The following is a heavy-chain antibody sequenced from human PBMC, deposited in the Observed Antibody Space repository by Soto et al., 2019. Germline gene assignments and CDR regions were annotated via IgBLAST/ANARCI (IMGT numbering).Heavy chain of an antibody. D-gene: IGHD3-9*01. V-gene: IGHV4-34*01. J-gene: IGHJ4*02. CDR2: INHSGST. CDR3: ARARASYDILTGYSEKYYFDY. Sequence: SETLSLTCAVYGGSFSGYYWSWIRQPPGKGLEWIGEINHSGSTNYNPSLKSRVTISVDTSKNQFSLKLSSVTAADTAVYYCARARASYDILTGYSEKYYFDYWGQGTLVTVSS. CDR1: GGSFSGYY.